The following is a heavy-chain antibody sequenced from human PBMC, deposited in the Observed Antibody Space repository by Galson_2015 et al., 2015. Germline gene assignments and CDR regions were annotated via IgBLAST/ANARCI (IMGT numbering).Heavy chain of an antibody. CDR2: ISGSGGST. D-gene: IGHD6-19*01. Sequence: SLRLSCAASGFTFRSYAMSWVRQAPGKGLEWVSSISGSGGSTDYAGSVKGRFTISRDNSKNTLYLQMNSLRAEDTAVYYCAKVGYSSGWFDFWGQGTLVTVSS. CDR1: GFTFRSYA. J-gene: IGHJ5*01. V-gene: IGHV3-23*01. CDR3: AKVGYSSGWFDF.